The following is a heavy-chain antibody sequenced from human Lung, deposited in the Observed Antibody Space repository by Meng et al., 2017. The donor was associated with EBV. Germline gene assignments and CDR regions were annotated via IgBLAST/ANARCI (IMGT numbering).Heavy chain of an antibody. V-gene: IGHV4-34*01. CDR1: GGSFSGYY. CDR2: INHSGST. D-gene: IGHD2/OR15-2a*01. Sequence: VVLQQWGAGLLKPSETLSLPCAVYGGSFSGYYWSWIRPPPGKGLEWIGEINHSGSTNYNPSLKSRVTISVDTSKNQFSLKLSSVTAADTAVYYCARGFLSFVRVFDYWGQGTLVTVSS. J-gene: IGHJ4*02. CDR3: ARGFLSFVRVFDY.